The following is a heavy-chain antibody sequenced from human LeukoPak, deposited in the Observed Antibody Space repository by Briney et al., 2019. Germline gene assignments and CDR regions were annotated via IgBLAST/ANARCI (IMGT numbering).Heavy chain of an antibody. CDR3: ARELPHYYDSSGYYFGY. CDR2: INPNSGGT. J-gene: IGHJ4*02. Sequence: GASVKVSCKASGYTFTGYYMHWVRQAPGQGLEWMGWINPNSGGTNYAQKFQGRVTMTRDTSISTAYMELSRLRSDDTAVYYCARELPHYYDSSGYYFGYWGQGTLVTVSS. D-gene: IGHD3-22*01. V-gene: IGHV1-2*02. CDR1: GYTFTGYY.